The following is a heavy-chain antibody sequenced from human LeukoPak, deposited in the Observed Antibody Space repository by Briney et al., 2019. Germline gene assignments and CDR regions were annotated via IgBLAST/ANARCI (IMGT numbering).Heavy chain of an antibody. CDR1: GGSFSGYY. J-gene: IGHJ6*03. D-gene: IGHD4-23*01. CDR3: ARREPHGDYGGKIRYYYYMDV. Sequence: SETLSLTCAVYGGSFSGYYWSWIRQPPGKGLEWIGEINHSGNTNSNPSLKSRVTMSVDTSKNQFSLKLSSLTAADTAMYYCARREPHGDYGGKIRYYYYMDVWGKGTTIAISS. CDR2: INHSGNT. V-gene: IGHV4-34*01.